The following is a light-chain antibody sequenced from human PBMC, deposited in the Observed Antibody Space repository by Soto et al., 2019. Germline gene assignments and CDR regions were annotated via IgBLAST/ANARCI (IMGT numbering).Light chain of an antibody. V-gene: IGKV3-20*01. CDR2: ATS. CDR1: QSVSRTY. J-gene: IGKJ1*01. Sequence: EVVMTQSPATLSVSPGEIATLSCRASQSVSRTYLAWYQQKPVQAPRLLIYATSSRATGIPDRFSGSGSGTDFTLTISRLEPEDFAVYYCQQYGRSGTFGQGTKVDIK. CDR3: QQYGRSGT.